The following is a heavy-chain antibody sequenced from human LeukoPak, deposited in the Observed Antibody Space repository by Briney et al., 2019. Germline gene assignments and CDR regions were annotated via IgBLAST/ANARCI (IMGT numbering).Heavy chain of an antibody. Sequence: PGGSLRLSCAASGFTFSSYTMNWVRQAPGKGLEWVAVISYDGSNKYYADSVKGRFTISRDNSKNTLYLQMNSLSTEDTAVYYCAKGYGQQLVNNWFDPWGQGTLVTVSS. V-gene: IGHV3-30*18. CDR1: GFTFSSYT. CDR2: ISYDGSNK. CDR3: AKGYGQQLVNNWFDP. J-gene: IGHJ5*02. D-gene: IGHD6-13*01.